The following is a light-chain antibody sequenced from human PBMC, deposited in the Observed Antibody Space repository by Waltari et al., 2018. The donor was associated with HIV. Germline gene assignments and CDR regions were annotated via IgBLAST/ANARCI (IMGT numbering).Light chain of an antibody. J-gene: IGLJ3*02. V-gene: IGLV7-46*01. CDR3: LLSYSGGRPV. CDR2: DTS. CDR1: PGVVSSGHY. Sequence: QAVVTQEPSLPVSQGGTVTLTCGSSPGVVSSGHYPYWFQQKPGQAPRTLIYDTSNQPSWTPARFSGSLLGGKAALTLSGAQPEDEAEYYCLLSYSGGRPVFGGGTMLTVL.